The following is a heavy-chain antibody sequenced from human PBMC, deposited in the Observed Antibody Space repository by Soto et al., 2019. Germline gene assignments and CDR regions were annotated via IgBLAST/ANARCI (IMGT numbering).Heavy chain of an antibody. V-gene: IGHV3-23*01. J-gene: IGHJ3*01. Sequence: GGSLRLSCAASGFTFSSYAMSWVRQAPGKGLEWVSSISGSGGGTYYADSVKGRFTISRDNSKNTLSLQMNSLRAEETAVYYCAKSRGSGSYFNPSDAFDFWGQGTMVTVSS. CDR2: ISGSGGGT. CDR1: GFTFSSYA. D-gene: IGHD3-10*01. CDR3: AKSRGSGSYFNPSDAFDF.